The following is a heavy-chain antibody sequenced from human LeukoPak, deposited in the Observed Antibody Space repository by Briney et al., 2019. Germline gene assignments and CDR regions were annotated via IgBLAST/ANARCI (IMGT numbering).Heavy chain of an antibody. J-gene: IGHJ4*02. CDR1: GGSISSSSYY. D-gene: IGHD3-22*01. CDR2: IYYSGST. V-gene: IGHV4-39*07. Sequence: SETLSLTCTVSGGSISSSSYYWGWIRQPPGKGLEWIGSIYYSGSTYYNPSLKSRVTISVDTSKNQFSLKLSSVTAADTAVYYCARADYYDSSVFDYWGQGTPVTVSS. CDR3: ARADYYDSSVFDY.